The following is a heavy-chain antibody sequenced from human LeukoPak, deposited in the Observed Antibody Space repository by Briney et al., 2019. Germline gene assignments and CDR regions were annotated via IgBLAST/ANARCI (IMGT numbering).Heavy chain of an antibody. CDR1: GFTFSSYW. D-gene: IGHD5-12*01. CDR2: INSDGSST. J-gene: IGHJ5*02. Sequence: PGGSLRLSCAASGFTFSSYWMHWVRQAPGKGLVWVSRINSDGSSTSYADSVKGRFTISRDNAKNTLYLQMNSLRDEDTAVYYCARDNSGYDYWFDPWGQGTLVTVSS. CDR3: ARDNSGYDYWFDP. V-gene: IGHV3-74*01.